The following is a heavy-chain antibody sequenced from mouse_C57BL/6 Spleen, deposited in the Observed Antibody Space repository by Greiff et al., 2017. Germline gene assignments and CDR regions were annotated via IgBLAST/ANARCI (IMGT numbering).Heavy chain of an antibody. CDR2: IHPNSGST. D-gene: IGHD1-1*01. J-gene: IGHJ4*01. Sequence: VQLQQPGAELVKPGASVKLSCKASGYTFTSYWMHWVKQRPGQGLEWIGMIHPNSGSTNYDEKFKSKATLTVSKSASTAYMQLSSLTSEDSAVYYCAREGLLRYMDYWGQGTSVTVSS. V-gene: IGHV1-64*01. CDR1: GYTFTSYW. CDR3: AREGLLRYMDY.